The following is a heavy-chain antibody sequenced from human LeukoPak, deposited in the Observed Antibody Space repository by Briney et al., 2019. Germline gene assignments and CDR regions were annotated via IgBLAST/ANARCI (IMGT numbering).Heavy chain of an antibody. J-gene: IGHJ4*02. CDR3: ARLGCSGGSCYVPYYFDY. V-gene: IGHV5-51*01. Sequence: GESLKISCKGSGYSFTSYWIGWVRQMPGKGLEWMGIIYPGDSDTRYSPSFQGQVTISADKSISTAYLQWSSLKASDTAMYCCARLGCSGGSCYVPYYFDYWGQGTLVTVSS. CDR2: IYPGDSDT. D-gene: IGHD2-15*01. CDR1: GYSFTSYW.